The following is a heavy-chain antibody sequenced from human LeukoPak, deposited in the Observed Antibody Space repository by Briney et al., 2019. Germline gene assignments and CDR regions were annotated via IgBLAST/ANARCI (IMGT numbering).Heavy chain of an antibody. V-gene: IGHV1-69*05. Sequence: ASVKVSCKASGGTFSSYAISWVRQAPGQGLEWMGGIIPIFGTANYAQKFQDRVTITTDASTSTVYMELTSLRSEDTAVYYCARTPQHSYYYYNMDVWGKGTTVTVAS. J-gene: IGHJ6*03. CDR1: GGTFSSYA. CDR2: IIPIFGTA. CDR3: ARTPQHSYYYYNMDV. D-gene: IGHD5-18*01.